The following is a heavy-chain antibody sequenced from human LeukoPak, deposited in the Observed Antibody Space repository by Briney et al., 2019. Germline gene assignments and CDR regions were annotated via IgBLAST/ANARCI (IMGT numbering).Heavy chain of an antibody. CDR1: AGSISSYY. D-gene: IGHD1-20*01. V-gene: IGHV4-59*01. CDR2: IYYSGST. J-gene: IGHJ4*02. Sequence: SETLSLTCTVSAGSISSYYWSWIRQPPGKGLEWIGYIYYSGSTNYNPSLKSRVTISVDTSKNQFSLKLSSVTAADTAVYYCARDGPNWMTWGQGTLVTVSS. CDR3: ARDGPNWMT.